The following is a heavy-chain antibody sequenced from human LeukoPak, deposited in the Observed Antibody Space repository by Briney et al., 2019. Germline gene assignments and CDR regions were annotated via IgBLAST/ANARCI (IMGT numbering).Heavy chain of an antibody. CDR3: AKDLGSSGWQTYYYYYYGMDV. D-gene: IGHD6-19*01. Sequence: PGRSLRLSCAASGFTFSSYGMHWVRQAPGKGLEWVAVISYDGSNKYYADSVKGRFTISRDNSKNTPYLQMNSLRAEDTAVYYCAKDLGSSGWQTYYYYYYGMDVWGQGTTVTVSS. J-gene: IGHJ6*02. CDR2: ISYDGSNK. V-gene: IGHV3-30*18. CDR1: GFTFSSYG.